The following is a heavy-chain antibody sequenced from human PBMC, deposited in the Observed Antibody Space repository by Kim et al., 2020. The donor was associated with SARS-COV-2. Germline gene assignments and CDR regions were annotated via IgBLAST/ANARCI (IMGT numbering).Heavy chain of an antibody. D-gene: IGHD1-26*01. Sequence: ASVKVSCKVSGYTLTELSMHWVRQAPGKGLEWMGGYDPEDGETIYAQKFQGRVTMTEDTSTDTAYMELSSLRSEDTAVYYFATTKWELPLGMVDYWGQGTLVTVSS. CDR3: ATTKWELPLGMVDY. CDR1: GYTLTELS. V-gene: IGHV1-24*01. CDR2: YDPEDGET. J-gene: IGHJ4*02.